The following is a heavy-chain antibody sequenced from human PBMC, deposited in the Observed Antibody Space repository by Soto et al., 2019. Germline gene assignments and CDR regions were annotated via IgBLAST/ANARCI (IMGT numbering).Heavy chain of an antibody. V-gene: IGHV4-39*01. Sequence: QLQLQESGPGLVKPSETLSLTCTVSGASITSTTYYWGWIRQPPGKGLEWIGTVHYTGSTYHNPSLKSRVTIAIRTSKNQCSLNLSSVTAADTAVYYCVRHSYCSGYYSYFGLDSWGQGTLVTVSS. D-gene: IGHD3-10*01. CDR1: GASITSTTYY. CDR2: VHYTGST. CDR3: VRHSYCSGYYSYFGLDS. J-gene: IGHJ4*02.